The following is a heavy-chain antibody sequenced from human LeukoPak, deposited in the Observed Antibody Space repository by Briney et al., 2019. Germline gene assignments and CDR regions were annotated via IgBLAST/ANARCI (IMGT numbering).Heavy chain of an antibody. D-gene: IGHD5-18*01. CDR1: GFTFSSYW. Sequence: QPGGSLRLSCAASGFTFSSYWMSWVRQAPGKGLEWVANIKQDGSEKYYVDSVKGRFTISRGNAKNSLYLQMNSLRAEDTAVYYCARELRDTAMVHFDYWGQGTLVTVSS. V-gene: IGHV3-7*01. J-gene: IGHJ4*02. CDR2: IKQDGSEK. CDR3: ARELRDTAMVHFDY.